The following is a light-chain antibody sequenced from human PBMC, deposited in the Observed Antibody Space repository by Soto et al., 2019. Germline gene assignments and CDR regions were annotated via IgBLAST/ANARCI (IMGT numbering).Light chain of an antibody. CDR2: EVN. J-gene: IGLJ1*01. CDR1: SSDVGVYNY. CDR3: SSYAGSINV. Sequence: QSALTQPPSASGSPGQSVAISCTGTSSDVGVYNYVSWYQQHPGKATKLMIYEVNKRPSGVPDSFSGSKSGNTASLTVSGLQAEDEADYYCSSYAGSINVFGTGTQLTVL. V-gene: IGLV2-8*01.